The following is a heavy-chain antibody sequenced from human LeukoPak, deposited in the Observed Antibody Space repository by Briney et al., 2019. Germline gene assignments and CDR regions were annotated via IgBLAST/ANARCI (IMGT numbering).Heavy chain of an antibody. J-gene: IGHJ4*02. V-gene: IGHV4-59*11. CDR3: ARASSSGWKTAFDY. Sequence: SETLSLICSVSGASTSLHYWSWIRQSPGKGLEWIGNILSSGLTHYNPSLKSRVTISVDTSKNQCSLKLSSVTAADTAVYYCARASSSGWKTAFDYWGQGTLVTVSS. D-gene: IGHD6-19*01. CDR1: GASTSLHY. CDR2: ILSSGLT.